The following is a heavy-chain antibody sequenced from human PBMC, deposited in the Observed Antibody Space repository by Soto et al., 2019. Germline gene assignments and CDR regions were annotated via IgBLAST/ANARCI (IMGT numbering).Heavy chain of an antibody. CDR2: MYYSAMT. J-gene: IGHJ6*03. Sequence: QVQLQESGPGLVKPSETLSLTCSVPGGSIRSHNWSWIRQPPGKGLEWIGCMYYSAMTEYNPSLKCRVTISADTSNNKVSLRLTSVTAADTAVYYGARQLFDSSKGYTYYYYVDVWGKGTAVTVSS. D-gene: IGHD3-3*01. V-gene: IGHV4-59*08. CDR1: GGSIRSHN. CDR3: ARQLFDSSKGYTYYYYVDV.